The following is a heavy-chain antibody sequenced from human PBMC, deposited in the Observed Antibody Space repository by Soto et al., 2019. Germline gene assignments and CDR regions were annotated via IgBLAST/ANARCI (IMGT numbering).Heavy chain of an antibody. J-gene: IGHJ4*02. CDR3: AREGRDGYKTIDY. V-gene: IGHV3-11*01. Sequence: PGGSLRLSYAASGFTFSDYYISWIRQAPGKGLEWVSYISSSGSTIYYADSVKGRFTISRDNAKNSLYLQMNSLRAEDTAVYYCAREGRDGYKTIDYWGQGTLVTVSS. CDR2: ISSSGSTI. D-gene: IGHD5-12*01. CDR1: GFTFSDYY.